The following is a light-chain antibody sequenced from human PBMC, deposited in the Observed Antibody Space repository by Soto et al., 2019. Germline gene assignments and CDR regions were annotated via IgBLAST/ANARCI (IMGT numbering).Light chain of an antibody. CDR3: MQALQTPT. CDR1: QSLLHSDGYNY. CDR2: LAS. V-gene: IGKV2-28*01. J-gene: IGKJ1*01. Sequence: DIVMTQSPLSLPVTPGQPSSISCRCRQSLLHSDGYNYLEWYLQKPGQSPHLLISLASNRASGVPDRFSGSGSGRDFTLKISTVGAEDVGVYYCMQALQTPTFGQGTKVDIK.